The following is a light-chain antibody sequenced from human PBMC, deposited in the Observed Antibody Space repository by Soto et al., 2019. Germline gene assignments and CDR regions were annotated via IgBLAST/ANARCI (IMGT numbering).Light chain of an antibody. CDR2: GAS. CDR3: QQYSLSPWT. CDR1: QSVSSSY. Sequence: EIVLTHSPGTLSLSPCERATLSCSASQSVSSSYLAWYQQRPGQAPRLLIYGASSRATGIPGRFIGSGSGTDFSLTIDRLEPEDLAMYHCQQYSLSPWTFGQGTKVDI. J-gene: IGKJ1*01. V-gene: IGKV3-20*01.